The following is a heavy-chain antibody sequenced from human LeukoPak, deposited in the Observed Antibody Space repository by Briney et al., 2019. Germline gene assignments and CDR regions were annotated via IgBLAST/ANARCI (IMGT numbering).Heavy chain of an antibody. V-gene: IGHV4-31*03. Sequence: SQTLSLTCTVSGGSFSSGGYYWSWIRQHPGKGLEWIGYVFYSGSTYYNPSLKSRVTISVDTSKNQFSLKLSSVTAADTAVYYCARVGGANYYYYGMDVWGQGTTVTVSS. D-gene: IGHD4-23*01. J-gene: IGHJ6*02. CDR2: VFYSGST. CDR1: GGSFSSGGYY. CDR3: ARVGGANYYYYGMDV.